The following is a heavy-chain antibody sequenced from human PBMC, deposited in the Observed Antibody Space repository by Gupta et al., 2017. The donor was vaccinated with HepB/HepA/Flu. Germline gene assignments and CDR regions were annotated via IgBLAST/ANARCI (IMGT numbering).Heavy chain of an antibody. J-gene: IGHJ4*02. Sequence: QLQESGPGQVKPSETLSLPCTVSGGSISTTHYWGWLRQPPGKGLEWMGSVHYTGSTYYNPSRRRRVTISVDTSNNQFALRLNSVNEEEKDVYYCARLPSLDDEDSSGYYDYWGQVTLVTIS. CDR3: ARLPSLDDEDSSGYYDY. CDR2: VHYTGST. D-gene: IGHD3-22*01. V-gene: IGHV4-39*01. CDR1: GGSISTTHY.